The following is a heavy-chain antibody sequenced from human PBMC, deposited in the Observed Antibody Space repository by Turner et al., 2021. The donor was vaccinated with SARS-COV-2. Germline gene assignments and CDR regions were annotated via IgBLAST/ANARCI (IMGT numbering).Heavy chain of an antibody. CDR1: GYTFTGYH. V-gene: IGHV1-2*02. D-gene: IGHD3-10*01. CDR3: ARGLRDFDL. CDR2: INPNSGGT. Sequence: QLQLVQSGVEVEKPGASLKVPCKASGYTFTGYHMHRVRQAPGQGIEWMEWINPNSGGTNYAQKFQGRVTMTRDTSISTAYMELSRLRSDDTAVYYCARGLRDFDLWGRGTLVTVSS. J-gene: IGHJ2*01.